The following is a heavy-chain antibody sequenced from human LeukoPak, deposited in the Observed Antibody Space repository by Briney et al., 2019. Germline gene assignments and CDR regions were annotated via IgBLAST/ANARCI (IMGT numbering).Heavy chain of an antibody. CDR2: IYYSGNT. Sequence: SETLSLTCTVSGGSISSSSYYWGWIRQPPGKGREWIGSIYYSGNTYYNPSLKSRVTISVDTSKNQFSLRLSSVTAADTAVYYCARGASLGSVDYWGQGTLVTVSS. J-gene: IGHJ4*02. CDR1: GGSISSSSYY. CDR3: ARGASLGSVDY. V-gene: IGHV4-39*07. D-gene: IGHD3-10*01.